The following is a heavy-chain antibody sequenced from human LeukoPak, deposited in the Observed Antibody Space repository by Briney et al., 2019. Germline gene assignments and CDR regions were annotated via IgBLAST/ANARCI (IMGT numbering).Heavy chain of an antibody. CDR2: IYYSGST. CDR1: GGSISSSNYY. Sequence: SETLSLTCSVSGGSISSSNYYWGWIRQPPGKGLEWIACIYYSGSTYYNASLKSRVTISVDTSKNQFSLKLSSVTAADTAVYYCASSGYDYFRFDYWGQGTLVTVSS. V-gene: IGHV4-39*07. CDR3: ASSGYDYFRFDY. J-gene: IGHJ4*02. D-gene: IGHD5-12*01.